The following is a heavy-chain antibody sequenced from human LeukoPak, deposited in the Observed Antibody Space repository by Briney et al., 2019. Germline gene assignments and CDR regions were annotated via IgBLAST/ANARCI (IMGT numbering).Heavy chain of an antibody. V-gene: IGHV4-30-4*08. J-gene: IGHJ6*03. CDR3: ARVQIHYYYYMDV. CDR2: IYYSGST. Sequence: SETLSLTCTVSGGSISSGDYYWSWIRQPPGKGLEWIGYIYYSGSTYYNPSLKSRVTISVDTSKNQFSLKLSSVTAADTAVYYCARVQIHYYYYMDVWGKGTTVTVSS. CDR1: GGSISSGDYY.